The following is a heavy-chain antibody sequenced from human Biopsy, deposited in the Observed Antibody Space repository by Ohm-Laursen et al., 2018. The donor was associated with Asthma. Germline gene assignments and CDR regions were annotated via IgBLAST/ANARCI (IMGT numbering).Heavy chain of an antibody. CDR2: VSHTGST. Sequence: SETLSLTCTVSGGSIRSHDWTWIRLPPGKRLEYIGDVSHTGSTNYNTSLKSRVTMSLDTSKSQFSLRLTSVTPADTAVYYWARLADCSGGACYSYGWFDPWGQGTRVTVSS. CDR3: ARLADCSGGACYSYGWFDP. D-gene: IGHD2-15*01. J-gene: IGHJ5*02. CDR1: GGSIRSHD. V-gene: IGHV4-59*11.